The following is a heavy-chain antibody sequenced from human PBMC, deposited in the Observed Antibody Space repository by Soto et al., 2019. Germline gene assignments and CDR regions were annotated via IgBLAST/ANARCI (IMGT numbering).Heavy chain of an antibody. CDR2: IFPMYGTP. Sequence: QVLLVQSGAEVKKPGSSVKVSCKASGGAFSRYAISWVRQAPGQGLEGVGGIFPMYGTPVYAQKLQGRVTLTADEATTTAYMELSGLRYEDTAFHYCARDYEYQILKFAALEIWGQGTMVTVSS. D-gene: IGHD5-12*01. CDR1: GGAFSRYA. J-gene: IGHJ3*02. CDR3: ARDYEYQILKFAALEI. V-gene: IGHV1-69*01.